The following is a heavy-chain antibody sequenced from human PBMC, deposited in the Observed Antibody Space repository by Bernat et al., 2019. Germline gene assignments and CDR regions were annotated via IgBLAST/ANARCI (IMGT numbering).Heavy chain of an antibody. J-gene: IGHJ4*02. Sequence: QVQLQELGPGLVKPSETLSLTCTVSGGSISSYYWSWIRQPPGKGLEWIGYIYYSGSTNYNPSLKSRVTISVDTSKNQFSLKLSSVTAADTAVYYCASGYGSYYVDYWGQGTLVTVSS. V-gene: IGHV4-59*08. CDR1: GGSISSYY. CDR2: IYYSGST. CDR3: ASGYGSYYVDY. D-gene: IGHD1-26*01.